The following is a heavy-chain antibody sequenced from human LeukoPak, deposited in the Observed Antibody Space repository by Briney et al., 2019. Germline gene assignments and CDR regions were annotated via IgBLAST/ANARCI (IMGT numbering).Heavy chain of an antibody. D-gene: IGHD5-12*01. Sequence: ASVKVSCKASGYTFTGYYMHWVRQAPGQGLEWMGRINPNSGGTNYAQKFQGRVTMTRGTSISTAYMELSRLRSDDTAVYYCAREYRMATLIPFGYWGQGTLVTVSS. CDR1: GYTFTGYY. CDR2: INPNSGGT. J-gene: IGHJ4*02. CDR3: AREYRMATLIPFGY. V-gene: IGHV1-2*06.